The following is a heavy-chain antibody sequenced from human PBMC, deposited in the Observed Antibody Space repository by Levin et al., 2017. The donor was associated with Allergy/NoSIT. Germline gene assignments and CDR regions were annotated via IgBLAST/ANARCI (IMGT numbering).Heavy chain of an antibody. D-gene: IGHD3-10*01. V-gene: IGHV4-31*03. CDR2: ISYSGSA. Sequence: SETLSLTCSVSGGSVSRGDYYWSWIRHHPGEGLEWIGFISYSGSAYYNPSLKSRLTVSLDTSKNQFSLKLSSVTVADTAVYYCARDECAWFGECYGMDVWGQGTTVTVSS. CDR1: GGSVSRGDYY. CDR3: ARDECAWFGECYGMDV. J-gene: IGHJ6*02.